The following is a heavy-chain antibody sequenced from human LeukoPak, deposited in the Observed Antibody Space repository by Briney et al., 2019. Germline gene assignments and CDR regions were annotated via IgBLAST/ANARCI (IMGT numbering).Heavy chain of an antibody. CDR3: ARGTGTLWSGYYWPPASY. CDR1: GYTFTSYA. Sequence: ASVKVSCKASGYTFTSYAMNWVRQAPGQGLEWMRWINTNTGNPTYAQGFTERFVFSLDTSVSTAYLQISSLKAEDTAVYYCARGTGTLWSGYYWPPASYWGQGTLVTVPS. CDR2: INTNTGNP. D-gene: IGHD3-3*01. J-gene: IGHJ4*02. V-gene: IGHV7-4-1*02.